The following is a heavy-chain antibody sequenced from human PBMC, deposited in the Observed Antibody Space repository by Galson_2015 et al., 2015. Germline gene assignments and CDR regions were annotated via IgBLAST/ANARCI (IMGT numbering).Heavy chain of an antibody. D-gene: IGHD6-6*01. CDR1: GYKFATYS. CDR2: VYPIDSDT. J-gene: IGHJ6*02. CDR3: AKHGDSSSYGMDV. V-gene: IGHV5-51*01. Sequence: QSGAEVKKPGESLTISCKGSGYKFATYSLSWVRQMPGRGLEWKGTVYPIDSDTRYSPSFDCQVTISVDKSTHTACLQWNSLKASDTAMYYCAKHGDSSSYGMDVWGQGTTVTVSS.